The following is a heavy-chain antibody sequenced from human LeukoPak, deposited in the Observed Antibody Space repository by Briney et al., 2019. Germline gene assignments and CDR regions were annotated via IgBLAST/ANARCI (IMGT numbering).Heavy chain of an antibody. J-gene: IGHJ4*02. CDR2: IYYSGST. Sequence: PSETLSLTCTVSGGSISSYYWSWIRQPPGKGLEWIGYIYYSGSTNYNPSLKSRVTISVDTSKNQFSLKLSSVTAADTAVYYCARGRHDYDFWSGYTWNYFDYWGQGTLVTVSS. D-gene: IGHD3-3*01. CDR1: GGSISSYY. CDR3: ARGRHDYDFWSGYTWNYFDY. V-gene: IGHV4-59*12.